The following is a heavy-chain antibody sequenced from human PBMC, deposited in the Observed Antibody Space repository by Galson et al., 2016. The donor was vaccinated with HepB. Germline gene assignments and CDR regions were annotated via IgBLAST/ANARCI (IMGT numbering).Heavy chain of an antibody. Sequence: SLRLSCAASGFTLRSYGVHWVRQAPGKGLEWVALIWSDGSNKNYADSVKGRFTISRDNSKNTLYLQMNSLKTEDTAVYYCTRVGYRLWFGAPIKDYGMDVWGQGTTVTVSS. D-gene: IGHD3-10*01. J-gene: IGHJ6*02. CDR2: IWSDGSNK. CDR3: TRVGYRLWFGAPIKDYGMDV. V-gene: IGHV3-33*01. CDR1: GFTLRSYG.